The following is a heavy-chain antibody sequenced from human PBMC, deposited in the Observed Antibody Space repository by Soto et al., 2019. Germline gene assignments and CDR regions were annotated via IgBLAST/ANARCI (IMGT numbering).Heavy chain of an antibody. D-gene: IGHD6-19*01. V-gene: IGHV3-30*18. CDR2: ISYDGGEK. CDR3: AKDLYGAGWYNYFDP. J-gene: IGHJ5*02. Sequence: QVHLVDSGGGVVQPGRSLRLSCAASGFTFSTTGMHWVRQAPGKGLEWGAMISYDGGEKYYTDSVKGRFTISRNTSKNTLYLQMNSLVPENPAVYHCAKDLYGAGWYNYFDPWGQGTLVTVSS. CDR1: GFTFSTTG.